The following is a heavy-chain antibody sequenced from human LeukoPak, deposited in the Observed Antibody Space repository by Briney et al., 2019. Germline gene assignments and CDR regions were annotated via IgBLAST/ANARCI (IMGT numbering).Heavy chain of an antibody. D-gene: IGHD5-12*01. CDR3: ASNSGYDYGPFDI. J-gene: IGHJ3*02. V-gene: IGHV5-51*01. CDR1: GYSFTSYW. Sequence: GESLKISCKGSGYSFTSYWIGWVRQMPGKGLEWMGIIYPGDSDTRYSPSFQGQFTISADRSISTAYLQWSSLKASDTAMYYCASNSGYDYGPFDIWGQLTMVTVSS. CDR2: IYPGDSDT.